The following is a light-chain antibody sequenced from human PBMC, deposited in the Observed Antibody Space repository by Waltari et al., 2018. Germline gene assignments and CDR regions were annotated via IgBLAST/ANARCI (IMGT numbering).Light chain of an antibody. CDR3: QAWDSSTAV. CDR1: TLRGKN. CDR2: QDS. V-gene: IGLV3-1*01. J-gene: IGLJ2*01. Sequence: SYELTHPPSVSFSPGQPASITCSGATLRGKNACWYRQKPGQSPVLVIYQDSKRPAGIPERFSGSNSGNTATLTISGTQAMDEADYYCQAWDSSTAVFGGGTKLTVL.